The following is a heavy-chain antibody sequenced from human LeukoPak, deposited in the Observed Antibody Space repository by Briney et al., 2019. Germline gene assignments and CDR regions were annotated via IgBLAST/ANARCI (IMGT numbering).Heavy chain of an antibody. Sequence: PSETLSLTCTVSGDSMKSYYWTWIRQSPGKGLEWIGYIYYTGSTNYNPSLKSRVTISVDTSKNQFSLKLSSVTAADTAVYYCAKEREYCSSGSCHYDLDVWGQGTTVTASS. CDR2: IYYTGST. D-gene: IGHD2-15*01. J-gene: IGHJ6*02. V-gene: IGHV4-59*01. CDR3: AKEREYCSSGSCHYDLDV. CDR1: GDSMKSYY.